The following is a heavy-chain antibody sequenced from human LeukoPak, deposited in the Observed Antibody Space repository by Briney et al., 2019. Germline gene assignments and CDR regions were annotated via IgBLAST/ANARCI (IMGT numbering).Heavy chain of an antibody. CDR3: ARTCSSTSCEDFDY. CDR2: MNPNSGNT. CDR1: GGTFSSYA. Sequence: ASVKVSCKASGGTFSSYAISWVRQAPGQGLEWMGWMNPNSGNTGYAQKFQGRVTMTRDTSISTAYMELSSLRSEDTAVYYCARTCSSTSCEDFDYWGQGTLVTVSS. J-gene: IGHJ4*02. D-gene: IGHD2-2*01. V-gene: IGHV1-8*02.